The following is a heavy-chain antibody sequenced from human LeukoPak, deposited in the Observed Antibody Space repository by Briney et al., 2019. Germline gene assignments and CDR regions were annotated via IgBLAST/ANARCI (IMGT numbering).Heavy chain of an antibody. CDR3: ARVVGSTSWFDY. D-gene: IGHD1-26*01. Sequence: SETLSLTCSVSGDLIIGAPYFCSWVRQHPGKGLEWIAYTYYSGNTYYNPPLKSRVALSVDTSKNQFSLNLTSVTAADTAVYFCARVVGSTSWFDYWGQGTLVTVSS. J-gene: IGHJ5*01. CDR1: GDLIIGAPYF. V-gene: IGHV4-31*03. CDR2: TYYSGNT.